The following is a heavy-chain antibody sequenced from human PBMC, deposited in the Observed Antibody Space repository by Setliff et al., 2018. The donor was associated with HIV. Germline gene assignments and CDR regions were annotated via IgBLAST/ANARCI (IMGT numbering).Heavy chain of an antibody. V-gene: IGHV4-59*11. CDR2: IFYTGST. D-gene: IGHD2-2*02. Sequence: SETLSLTCTVSGGSISGHYWSWIRQPPGKGLEWIAYIFYTGSTNYNPSLKSRVTISVDTSKNQFFLKLSSVTAADTAVYYCVRGYCSSTTCYNDYYYMDVWGKGSTVTVSS. J-gene: IGHJ6*03. CDR3: VRGYCSSTTCYNDYYYMDV. CDR1: GGSISGHY.